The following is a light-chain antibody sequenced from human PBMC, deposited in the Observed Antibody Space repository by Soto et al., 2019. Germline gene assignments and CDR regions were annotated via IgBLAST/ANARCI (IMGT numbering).Light chain of an antibody. J-gene: IGLJ3*02. Sequence: QSVLTQPPSVSAAPGQKVTISCSGSSSNIGNNYVSRYQQLPGTAPKLLIYDNNKQPSGIPDRFSGSKSGTSATLGITGLQTGDEADYYCGTWDSSLSTWVFGGGTKLTVL. V-gene: IGLV1-51*01. CDR3: GTWDSSLSTWV. CDR1: SSNIGNNY. CDR2: DNN.